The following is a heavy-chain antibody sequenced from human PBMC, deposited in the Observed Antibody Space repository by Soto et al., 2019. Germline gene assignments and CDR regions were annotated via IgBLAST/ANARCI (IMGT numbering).Heavy chain of an antibody. V-gene: IGHV4-34*01. J-gene: IGHJ6*02. CDR3: VRGLRYSGMDV. Sequence: QVQLQQWGAGLLKPSETLSLTCAVNGGSFSAYYWTWIRQPPGRGLEWIREIDHSGSTNYNPSLEIRVTISIDTAKNRFSLNVTSVTAADTAVYYCVRGLRYSGMDVWGQGTTVTVS. D-gene: IGHD2-15*01. CDR2: IDHSGST. CDR1: GGSFSAYY.